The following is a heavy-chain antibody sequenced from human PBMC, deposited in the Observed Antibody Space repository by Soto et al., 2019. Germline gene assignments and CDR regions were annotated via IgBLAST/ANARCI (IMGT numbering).Heavy chain of an antibody. CDR2: ISSSGTTI. D-gene: IGHD3-10*01. V-gene: IGHV3-11*01. Sequence: PGGSLRLSCAASGFTFSDYYMSWIRQAPGKGLEWVSYISSSGTTIYYADSVKGRFTVSRDSAKNSLHLQMNSLRAEDTAVYYCAKDRRITMVRGVLRAFDSWGQGNLVTVSS. J-gene: IGHJ4*01. CDR3: AKDRRITMVRGVLRAFDS. CDR1: GFTFSDYY.